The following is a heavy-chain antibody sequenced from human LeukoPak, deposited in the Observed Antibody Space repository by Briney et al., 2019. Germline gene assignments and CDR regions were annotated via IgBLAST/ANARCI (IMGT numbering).Heavy chain of an antibody. CDR2: LYTSGST. D-gene: IGHD3-22*01. CDR3: ARVRPYYYDSSGLSSTYYFDY. CDR1: GGSISSGSYY. J-gene: IGHJ4*02. Sequence: SQTLSLTCTVSGGSISSGSYYWSWIRQPAGKGLEWIGRLYTSGSTTYNPSLKSRVTISVDTSKNQFSLKLSSVTAADTAVYYCARVRPYYYDSSGLSSTYYFDYWGQGTLVTVSS. V-gene: IGHV4-61*02.